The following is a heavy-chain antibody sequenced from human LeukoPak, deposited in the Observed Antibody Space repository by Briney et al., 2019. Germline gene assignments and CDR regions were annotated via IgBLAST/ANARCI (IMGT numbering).Heavy chain of an antibody. D-gene: IGHD3-22*01. CDR2: ISGSGGST. CDR1: GFTFSSYA. V-gene: IGHV3-23*01. Sequence: QPGGSLRLSCAASGFTFSSYAMSWVRRAPGKGLEWVSAISGSGGSTYYADSVKGRFTISRDNSKNTLYLQMNSLRAEDTAVYYCAKEEGVTMIVVVITEFDYWGQGALVTVSS. J-gene: IGHJ4*02. CDR3: AKEEGVTMIVVVITEFDY.